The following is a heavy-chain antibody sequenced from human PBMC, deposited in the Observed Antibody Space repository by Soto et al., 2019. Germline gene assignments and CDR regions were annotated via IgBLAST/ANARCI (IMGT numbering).Heavy chain of an antibody. CDR2: ISHDGHA. CDR1: GDSISDTRYY. D-gene: IGHD4-17*01. J-gene: IGHJ5*02. V-gene: IGHV4-39*01. Sequence: PSETLSLTCSVLGDSISDTRYYWGWIRQSPEKGLEWIGSISHDGHAYYNPSLKSRGTLFADTSRNQFSLKMKSVTVADTALYFSARQVYGDYLGGNWFDPWGQGALVPVSS. CDR3: ARQVYGDYLGGNWFDP.